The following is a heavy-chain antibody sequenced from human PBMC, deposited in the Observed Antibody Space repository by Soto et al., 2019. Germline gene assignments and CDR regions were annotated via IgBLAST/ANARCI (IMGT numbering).Heavy chain of an antibody. Sequence: QVQLVQSGAEVKKPGSSVKVSCKASGGTFSSYAISWVRQAPGQGLEWMGGIIPIFGTANHAQKFQGRVTMTADESTSTAYMELSSLRSEDTAVYYCAREEETTVNSYYYYGMDVWGQGTTVTVSS. J-gene: IGHJ6*02. CDR3: AREEETTVNSYYYYGMDV. V-gene: IGHV1-69*01. CDR2: IIPIFGTA. D-gene: IGHD4-17*01. CDR1: GGTFSSYA.